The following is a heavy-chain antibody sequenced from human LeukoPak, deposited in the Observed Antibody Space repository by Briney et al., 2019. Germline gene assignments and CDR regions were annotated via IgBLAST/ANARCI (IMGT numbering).Heavy chain of an antibody. CDR2: INPSGGST. CDR1: GYTFTSYY. V-gene: IGHV1-46*01. CDR3: ARGGWLDHDAFDI. Sequence: ASVKASCKASGYTFTSYYMHWVRQAPGQGLEWMGIINPSGGSTSYAQKFQGRVTMTRDMSTSTVYMELSSLRSEDTAVYYCARGGWLDHDAFDIWGQGTMVAVSS. J-gene: IGHJ3*02. D-gene: IGHD3-22*01.